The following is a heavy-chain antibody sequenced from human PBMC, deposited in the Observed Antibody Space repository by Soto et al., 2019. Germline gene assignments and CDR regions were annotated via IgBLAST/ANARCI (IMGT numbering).Heavy chain of an antibody. Sequence: SVKVSCKASGGTFSSYAISWVRQAPGQGLEWMGGIIPIFGTANYAQKFQGRVTITADESTSTAYMELSSLRSEDTAVYYCARGRYYYESGGYRAGFAYWGRGTLDTGSS. J-gene: IGHJ4*02. CDR1: GGTFSSYA. CDR2: IIPIFGTA. D-gene: IGHD3-22*01. V-gene: IGHV1-69*13. CDR3: ARGRYYYESGGYRAGFAY.